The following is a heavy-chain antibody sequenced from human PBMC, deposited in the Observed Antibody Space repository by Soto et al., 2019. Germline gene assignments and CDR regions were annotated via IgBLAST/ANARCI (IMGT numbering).Heavy chain of an antibody. D-gene: IGHD6-6*01. CDR3: AKIGAYSSSSAYFDY. J-gene: IGHJ4*02. V-gene: IGHV3-23*01. Sequence: EVQLLESGGGLVQPGGSLRLSCAASGFSFSSYGMTWVRQAPGKGLEWVSSITDDGRDKYYADSVKGRFTISRDNAKNTLYLQMNSLRAEETDVYHCAKIGAYSSSSAYFDYWGQGSLVTVSS. CDR1: GFSFSSYG. CDR2: ITDDGRDK.